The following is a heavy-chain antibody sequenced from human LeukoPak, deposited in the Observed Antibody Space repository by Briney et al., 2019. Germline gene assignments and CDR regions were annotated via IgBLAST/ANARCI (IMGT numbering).Heavy chain of an antibody. D-gene: IGHD6-13*01. CDR1: GFTFRSYA. J-gene: IGHJ4*02. V-gene: IGHV3-23*01. CDR3: TKSVGPVIAAAGAGTD. CDR2: ISGSGSST. Sequence: PGGSLRLSCGASGFTFRSYAMSWVRQAPGKGLEWVSVISGSGSSTYYADSVKGRFTISRDNSKNTLYMQMNSLRAEDTAVYYCTKSVGPVIAAAGAGTDWGQGTLVTVSS.